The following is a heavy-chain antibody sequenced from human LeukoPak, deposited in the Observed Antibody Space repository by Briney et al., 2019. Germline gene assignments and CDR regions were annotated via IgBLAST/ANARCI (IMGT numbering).Heavy chain of an antibody. V-gene: IGHV3-9*01. J-gene: IGHJ4*02. CDR1: GFTFDDYA. Sequence: GGSLRLSCAASGFTFDDYAMHWVRQAPGKGLEWVSGISWNSGSIGYADSVKGRFTISRDNAKNSLYLQMNSLRAEDTAVYYCARDFDYWGRGTLVTVSS. CDR3: ARDFDY. CDR2: ISWNSGSI.